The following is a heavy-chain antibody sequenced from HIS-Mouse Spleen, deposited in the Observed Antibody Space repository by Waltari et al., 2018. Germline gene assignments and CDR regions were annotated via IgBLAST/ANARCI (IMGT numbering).Heavy chain of an antibody. Sequence: QLQLQESGPGLVKPSETLSLTCTVSGGSISSSSYYWGWIRQPPGKGLEWIGSIYYSGSTYYNPSLKSRGTISVDTSKNQFSLKLSSVTAADTAVYYCARDRELYFDYWGQGTLVTVSS. CDR1: GGSISSSSYY. V-gene: IGHV4-39*07. J-gene: IGHJ4*02. D-gene: IGHD1-26*01. CDR2: IYYSGST. CDR3: ARDRELYFDY.